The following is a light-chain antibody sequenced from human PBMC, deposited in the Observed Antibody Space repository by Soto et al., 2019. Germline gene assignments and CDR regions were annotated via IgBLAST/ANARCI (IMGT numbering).Light chain of an antibody. J-gene: IGKJ5*01. Sequence: DIQMTQSPSSLSASVGDRVTITCRASQSISSYLNWYQQKPGKAPKLLIYAASSLQSGVPSRFSGSGSGTDFTLTISSLQPEDFATYYCQQSYSTLSITFGQGTRLESK. CDR1: QSISSY. CDR2: AAS. V-gene: IGKV1-39*01. CDR3: QQSYSTLSIT.